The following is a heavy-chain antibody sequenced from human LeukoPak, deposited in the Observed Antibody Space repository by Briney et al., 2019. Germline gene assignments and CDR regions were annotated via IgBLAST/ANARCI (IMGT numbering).Heavy chain of an antibody. CDR1: GGSISSGGYY. CDR2: IYYSGST. CDR3: ARGSEYCSSTSCYGVMYYGMDV. V-gene: IGHV4-31*03. Sequence: SETLSLTCTVSGGSISSGGYYWSWIRQHPGKGLEWIGYIYYSGSTYYNPSLKSRVTISVDTSKNQFSLKLSSVTAADTAVYYCARGSEYCSSTSCYGVMYYGMDVWGQGTTVTVSS. D-gene: IGHD2-2*01. J-gene: IGHJ6*02.